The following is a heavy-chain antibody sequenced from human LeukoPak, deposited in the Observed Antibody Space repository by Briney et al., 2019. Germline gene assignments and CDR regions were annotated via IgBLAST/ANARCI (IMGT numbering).Heavy chain of an antibody. Sequence: SETLSLTCTVSGGSISSSSYYWGWIRQPPGKGLEWIVSIYYSGSTYYNPSLKSRVTISVDTSKNQFSLKLSSVTAADTAVYYCAKDRQWLIFDYWGQGTLVTVSS. CDR1: GGSISSSSYY. CDR2: IYYSGST. CDR3: AKDRQWLIFDY. D-gene: IGHD6-19*01. V-gene: IGHV4-39*02. J-gene: IGHJ4*02.